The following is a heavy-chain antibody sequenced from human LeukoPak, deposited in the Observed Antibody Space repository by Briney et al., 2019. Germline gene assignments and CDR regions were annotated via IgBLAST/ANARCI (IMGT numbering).Heavy chain of an antibody. J-gene: IGHJ4*02. Sequence: PSQTLSLTCTVSGVSISSGGYYWSWIRQPPGKGLEWIGYIYHSGSTYYNPSLKSRVTISVDRSKDQFSLKLSSVTAADTAVYYCARDLGGYSGFLDYWGQGTLVTVSS. CDR1: GVSISSGGYY. CDR2: IYHSGST. V-gene: IGHV4-30-2*01. CDR3: ARDLGGYSGFLDY. D-gene: IGHD1-26*01.